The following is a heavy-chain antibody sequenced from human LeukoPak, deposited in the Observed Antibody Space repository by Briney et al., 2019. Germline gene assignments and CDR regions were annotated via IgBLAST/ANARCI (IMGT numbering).Heavy chain of an antibody. V-gene: IGHV3-21*01. CDR1: GFTFSSYS. J-gene: IGHJ1*01. CDR2: ISSSSSYI. D-gene: IGHD2-2*01. Sequence: PGGSLRLSCAASGFTFSSYSMNWVRQAPGKGLEWVSSISSSSSYIYYADSVKGRFTISRDNAKNSLYLQMNSLRAEDTAVYYCARGDDIVVVPAATEYFQHWGQGTLVTVSS. CDR3: ARGDDIVVVPAATEYFQH.